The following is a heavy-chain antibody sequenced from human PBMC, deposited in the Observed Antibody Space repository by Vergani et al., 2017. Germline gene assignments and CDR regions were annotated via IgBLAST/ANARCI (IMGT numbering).Heavy chain of an antibody. CDR2: ISSKGGST. V-gene: IGHV3-64D*06. Sequence: EVQLVESGGGLVQPGGSLRLSCSASGFTFSSYAMHWVRQAPGKGLEYVSAISSKGGSTYYADSVKGRFTIFRDNSKNTLYLQMSSLRAEDTAVYYFVNGWGGSGFGDAFDIWGQGTMVTVSS. CDR1: GFTFSSYA. D-gene: IGHD2-21*01. CDR3: VNGWGGSGFGDAFDI. J-gene: IGHJ3*02.